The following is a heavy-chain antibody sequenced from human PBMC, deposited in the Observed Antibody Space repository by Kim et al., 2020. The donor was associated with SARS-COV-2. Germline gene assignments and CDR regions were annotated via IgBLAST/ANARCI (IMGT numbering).Heavy chain of an antibody. J-gene: IGHJ4*02. V-gene: IGHV3-23*01. CDR2: GRT. Sequence: GRTYYADSVKGRFTISRDNSKNTLYLQMNSLRAEDTAVYYCAKAVAFSDYWGQGTLVTVSS. CDR3: AKAVAFSDY. D-gene: IGHD3-3*02.